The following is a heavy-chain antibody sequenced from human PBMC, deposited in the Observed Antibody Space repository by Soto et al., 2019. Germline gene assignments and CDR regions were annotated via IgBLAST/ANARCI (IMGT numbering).Heavy chain of an antibody. D-gene: IGHD3-10*01. CDR3: ARQMVRGNYYYYGMDV. Sequence: SETLSLTCTVSGGSISSSSYYWSWIGQPAGKGLEWIGSIYYSGSTYYNPSLKSRVTISVDTSKNQFSLKLSSVTAADTAVYYCARQMVRGNYYYYGMDVWGQGTTVTVSS. CDR1: GGSISSSSYY. V-gene: IGHV4-39*01. J-gene: IGHJ6*02. CDR2: IYYSGST.